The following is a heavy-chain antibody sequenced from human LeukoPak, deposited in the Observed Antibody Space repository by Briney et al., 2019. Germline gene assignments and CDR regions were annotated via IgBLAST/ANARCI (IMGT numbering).Heavy chain of an antibody. CDR3: ARGVRYSYGADY. CDR1: GGSFSGYY. V-gene: IGHV4-34*01. J-gene: IGHJ4*02. D-gene: IGHD5-18*01. CDR2: INHSGST. Sequence: SETLSLTCAVYGGSFSGYYWSWIRQHPGKGLEWIGEINHSGSTNYNPSLKSRVTISVDTSKNQFSLKLSSVTAADTAVYYCARGVRYSYGADYWGQGTLVTVSS.